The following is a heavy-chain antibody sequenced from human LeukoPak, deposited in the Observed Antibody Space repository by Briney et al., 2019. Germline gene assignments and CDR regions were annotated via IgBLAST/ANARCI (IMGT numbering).Heavy chain of an antibody. Sequence: GRSLRLSCAASGFTFSSYGMHWVRQAPGKGLEWVSSISSSSYIYYADSVKGRFTISRDNAKNSLYLQMNSLRAEDTAVYYCARDGDGYNLNHDYWGQGTLVTVSS. J-gene: IGHJ4*02. V-gene: IGHV3-21*01. CDR3: ARDGDGYNLNHDY. CDR2: ISSSSYI. D-gene: IGHD5-24*01. CDR1: GFTFSSYG.